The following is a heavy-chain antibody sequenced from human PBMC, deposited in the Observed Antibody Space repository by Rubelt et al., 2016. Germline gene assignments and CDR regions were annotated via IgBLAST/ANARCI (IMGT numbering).Heavy chain of an antibody. CDR3: ARGSTGANWFDP. CDR2: IDWDDDT. D-gene: IGHD1-1*01. J-gene: IGHJ5*02. Sequence: VTLRESGPALVKPTQTLTLTCTFSGFSLSPSRMCVSWIRQPPGKALEWLAIIDWDDDTYYSTYMTTRTTISTDTSKNQLAHTLHNMDPVDTATYYCARGSTGANWFDPWGQGTLVTVSS. CDR1: GFSLSPSRMC. V-gene: IGHV2-70*01.